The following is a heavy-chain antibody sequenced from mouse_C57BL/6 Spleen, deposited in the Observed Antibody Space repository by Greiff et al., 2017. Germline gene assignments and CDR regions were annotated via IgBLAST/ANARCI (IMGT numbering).Heavy chain of an antibody. J-gene: IGHJ4*01. D-gene: IGHD1-1*02. Sequence: QVQLQQPVTELVKPGASVKLSCKASGYTFTSYWMHWVKQRPGQGLEWIGNINPSNGGTNYNAKLKSKATLTVDKSSSTAYMQHSSLTSEDSAVYYCARSYYPLAMDYWGQGTSVTVSS. CDR3: ARSYYPLAMDY. CDR2: INPSNGGT. V-gene: IGHV1-53*01. CDR1: GYTFTSYW.